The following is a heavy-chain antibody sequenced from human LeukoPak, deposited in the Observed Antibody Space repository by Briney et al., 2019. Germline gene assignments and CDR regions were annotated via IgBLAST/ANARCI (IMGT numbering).Heavy chain of an antibody. CDR2: IYYSGST. V-gene: IGHV4-39*01. CDR1: GGSISSRSYY. CDR3: ARLRFGELPYYYGMDV. Sequence: SETLSLTCTVSGGSISSRSYYWGWIRPPPGKGLEWIGSIYYSGSTYYNPSLKSRVTISVDTSKKQFSLKLSSMTAADTAVYYCARLRFGELPYYYGMDVWGQGTTVTVSS. D-gene: IGHD3-10*01. J-gene: IGHJ6*02.